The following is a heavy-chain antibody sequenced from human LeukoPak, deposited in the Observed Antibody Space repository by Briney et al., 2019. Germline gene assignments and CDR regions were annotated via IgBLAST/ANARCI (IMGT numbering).Heavy chain of an antibody. V-gene: IGHV3-30*04. CDR3: ARVGRVSIYPSYMDV. Sequence: GGSLTLSCEASGFTFSTFPMHWVRQTPAKGLEWVAVLSDYGRDIYYAASVKGRFTISRDHSKNPRFLQINSLGPEDTAGVYCARVGRVSIYPSYMDVWGKGTTVSVSS. J-gene: IGHJ6*03. CDR1: GFTFSTFP. CDR2: LSDYGRDI. D-gene: IGHD6-6*01.